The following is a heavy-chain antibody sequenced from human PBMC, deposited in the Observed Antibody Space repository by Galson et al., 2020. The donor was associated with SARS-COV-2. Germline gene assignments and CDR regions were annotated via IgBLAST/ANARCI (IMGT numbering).Heavy chain of an antibody. CDR3: AGMVAGAGSLHV. CDR1: GDSVSSNSAA. J-gene: IGHJ3*01. V-gene: IGHV6-1*01. CDR2: TNYRSQWST. D-gene: IGHD6-13*01. Sequence: SQTLSLTCAISGDSVSSNSAAWNWIRQSPSSGLEWLGRTNYRSQWSTASAVSVKSRITIYPDTSKNQFALQLNSVTPEETAIYYCAGMVAGAGSLHVWGQGTMVIVSS.